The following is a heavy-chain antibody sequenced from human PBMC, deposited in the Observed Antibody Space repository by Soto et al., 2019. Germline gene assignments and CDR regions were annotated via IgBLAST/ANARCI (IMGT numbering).Heavy chain of an antibody. CDR3: AKVKGIAAGWGMDV. V-gene: IGHV3-30*18. CDR1: GFTFSSFA. D-gene: IGHD6-13*01. Sequence: QEQLVESGGGVLQPGRSLRLSCVASGFTFSSFAMHWVRQAPGKGLEWVAVMSYDGRNKNYADSVKGRVTICRDNSKNTLYLQMNTLRAEDTAVYYCAKVKGIAAGWGMDVWGQGTEVTVSS. CDR2: MSYDGRNK. J-gene: IGHJ6*02.